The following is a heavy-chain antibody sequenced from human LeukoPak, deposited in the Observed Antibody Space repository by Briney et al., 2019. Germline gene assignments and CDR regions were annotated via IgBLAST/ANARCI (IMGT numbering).Heavy chain of an antibody. CDR1: GFTFSNYW. CDR3: ARERKGGSSWYYFDY. Sequence: GGSLRLSCAASGFTFSNYWMSWVRQAPGKGLEWVANIKQDGSEKYYVDSVKGRFTISRDNAKNSLYLQMNSLRAEDTAVYYCARERKGGSSWYYFDYWGQGTLVTVSS. CDR2: IKQDGSEK. D-gene: IGHD6-13*01. V-gene: IGHV3-7*01. J-gene: IGHJ4*02.